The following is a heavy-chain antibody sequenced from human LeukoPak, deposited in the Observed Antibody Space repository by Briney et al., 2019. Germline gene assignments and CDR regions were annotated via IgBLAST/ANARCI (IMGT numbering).Heavy chain of an antibody. CDR2: IYTSGST. J-gene: IGHJ6*02. V-gene: IGHV4-59*10. CDR3: ARAGKYETHYYYYGMDV. Sequence: SETLSLTCAVYGGSFSGYYWSWIRQPAGKGLEWIGRIYTSGSTNYNPSLKSRVTMSVDTSKNRFSLKLSSVTAADTAVYYCARAGKYETHYYYYGMDVWGQGTTVTVSS. D-gene: IGHD3-3*01. CDR1: GGSFSGYY.